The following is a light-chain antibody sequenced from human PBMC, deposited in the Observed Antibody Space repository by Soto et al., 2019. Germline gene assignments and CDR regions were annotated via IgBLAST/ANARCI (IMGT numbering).Light chain of an antibody. J-gene: IGKJ1*01. CDR3: QKYNRAPET. V-gene: IGKV1-5*01. CDR2: DAT. Sequence: DIQMTQSPSTLSASVGDRVTITCRARQTISKWVAWYQQKPGKAPKLLIYDATGLETGVPSRFSGSGSGTEFTLTISSLQPEDVATYYCQKYNRAPETFGQGTKVEIK. CDR1: QTISKW.